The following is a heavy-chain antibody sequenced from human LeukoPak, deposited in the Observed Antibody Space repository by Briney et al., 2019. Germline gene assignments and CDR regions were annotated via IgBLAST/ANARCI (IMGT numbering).Heavy chain of an antibody. CDR1: GYTFTSYG. Sequence: ASVKVSCKASGYTFTSYGISWVRQAPGQGLEWMGWISAYNGNTNYAQKLQGRVTMTTDTSTSTAYMELRSLRSDDTAVYYCARDEDILTGYVSEDYWGQGTLVTVSS. D-gene: IGHD3-9*01. V-gene: IGHV1-18*01. CDR3: ARDEDILTGYVSEDY. J-gene: IGHJ4*02. CDR2: ISAYNGNT.